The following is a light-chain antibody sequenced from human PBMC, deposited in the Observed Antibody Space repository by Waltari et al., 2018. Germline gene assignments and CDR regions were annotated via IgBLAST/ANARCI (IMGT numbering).Light chain of an antibody. CDR2: EVR. Sequence: QSALTQPRSVSGSPGQSVTISCTGSSSDVGRYDYVSWSQQRPGKPPKLIISEVRQRPSGVPVRFSGSKSRNTASLTISGLQADDEADYSCYSYAATYSIFGGGTKLTVL. V-gene: IGLV2-11*01. CDR1: SSDVGRYDY. CDR3: YSYAATYSI. J-gene: IGLJ2*01.